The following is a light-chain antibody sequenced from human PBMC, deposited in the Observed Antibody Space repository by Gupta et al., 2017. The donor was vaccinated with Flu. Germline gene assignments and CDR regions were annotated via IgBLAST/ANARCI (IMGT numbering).Light chain of an antibody. Sequence: VNVTCTLSTGNGSGAIAWHQQQPEKGPQYVMKVNSDGSHSKGVGIPDRFSGSSSGAERHLTISGLQPDDEADYYCQTWGSGLKVFGGGTKLTVL. V-gene: IGLV4-69*01. CDR1: TGNGSGA. CDR2: VNSDGSH. CDR3: QTWGSGLKV. J-gene: IGLJ2*01.